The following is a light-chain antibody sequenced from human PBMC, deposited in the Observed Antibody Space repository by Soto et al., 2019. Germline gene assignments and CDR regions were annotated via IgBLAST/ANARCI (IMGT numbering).Light chain of an antibody. CDR3: QQYDNLPPYT. CDR1: QDISNY. CDR2: DAS. Sequence: DIQMTQSPSSLSASVGDRVTITCQASQDISNYLNWYQQKPGKAPKLLIYDASNLETGVPSRFSGSGSGTDFTFTISSLQPADIATYYCQQYDNLPPYTFGHGTKLEI. V-gene: IGKV1-33*01. J-gene: IGKJ2*01.